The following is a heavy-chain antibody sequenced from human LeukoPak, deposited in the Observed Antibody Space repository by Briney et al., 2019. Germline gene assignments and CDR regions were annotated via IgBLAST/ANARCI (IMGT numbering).Heavy chain of an antibody. CDR2: IKRDGSEK. V-gene: IGHV3-7*03. D-gene: IGHD5-12*01. CDR3: VTDVSGSLGD. J-gene: IGHJ4*02. Sequence: GGSLRLSCAASGFTFNDYGMSWVRQAPGKGLEWVANIKRDGSEKHYVDSVKGRFTISRDNANDLLYLQMSGLRAEDTAVYHCVTDVSGSLGDWGQGTLVTVSS. CDR1: GFTFNDYG.